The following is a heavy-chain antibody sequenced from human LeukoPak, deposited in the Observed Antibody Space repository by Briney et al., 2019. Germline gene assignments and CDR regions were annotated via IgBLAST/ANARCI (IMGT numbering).Heavy chain of an antibody. CDR2: VSKYTGNA. D-gene: IGHD4-17*01. Sequence: ASVKVSCKASNYTFSDHDVTWVRQAPGQGLEWMGWVSKYTGNADYAPKFQGRVSMTTDTSTRTAYMELRSLRPDDTAVYFCAREDDRSFGAYDCWGQGTLVTVS. J-gene: IGHJ4*02. CDR1: NYTFSDHD. V-gene: IGHV1-18*01. CDR3: AREDDRSFGAYDC.